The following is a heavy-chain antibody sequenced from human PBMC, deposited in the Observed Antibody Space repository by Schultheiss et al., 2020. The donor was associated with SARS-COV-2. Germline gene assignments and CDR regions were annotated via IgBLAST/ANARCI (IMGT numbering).Heavy chain of an antibody. CDR3: ARVRGGWTFDY. Sequence: ASVKVSCKASGGTFSSYAISWVRQAPGQGLEWMGWISAYNGNTNYAQKLQGRVTMTTDTSTSTAYMELRSLRSDDTAVYYCARVRGGWTFDYWGQGTLVTVSS. CDR2: ISAYNGNT. J-gene: IGHJ4*02. D-gene: IGHD6-19*01. CDR1: GGTFSSYA. V-gene: IGHV1-18*01.